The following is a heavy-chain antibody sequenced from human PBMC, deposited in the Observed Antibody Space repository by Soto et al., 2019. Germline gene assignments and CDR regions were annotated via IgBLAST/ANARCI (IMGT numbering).Heavy chain of an antibody. Sequence: GGSLRLSCAASGFNFSSYAMSWVRQAPGKGLEWVSAISGSGGSTYYADSVKGRFTISRDNSKNTLYLQMNSLRAEDTAVYYCAEGLYYDFWSGYPYYYYYYMDVWGKGTTVTVSS. D-gene: IGHD3-3*01. V-gene: IGHV3-23*01. CDR2: ISGSGGST. J-gene: IGHJ6*03. CDR1: GFNFSSYA. CDR3: AEGLYYDFWSGYPYYYYYYMDV.